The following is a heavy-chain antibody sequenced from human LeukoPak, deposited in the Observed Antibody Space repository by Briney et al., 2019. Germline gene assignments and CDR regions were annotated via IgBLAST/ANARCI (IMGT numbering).Heavy chain of an antibody. D-gene: IGHD1-1*01. CDR3: ARGGSGNLPYYFDY. J-gene: IGHJ4*02. V-gene: IGHV1-3*01. CDR2: INAGNDNT. CDR1: GYTFTSYA. Sequence: GASVKVSCKASGYTFTSYAIHWVRQAPGQRLERMGWINAGNDNTKYSQKFQGRVTITRDTSASTAYMELSSLRSEDTAVFYCARGGSGNLPYYFDYWGQGTLVTVSS.